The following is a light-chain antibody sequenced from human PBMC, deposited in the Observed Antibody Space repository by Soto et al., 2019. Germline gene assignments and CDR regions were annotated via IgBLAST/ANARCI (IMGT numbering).Light chain of an antibody. V-gene: IGKV2-28*01. CDR1: QSLLHTSGYNY. CDR3: MPRLQTPWK. Sequence: DIVMTQSPLSLPVTPGEPASISCRSSQSLLHTSGYNYLDWYLQKPGQSPQLPIYLGSNRASGVPDRFGGSESATDLTLTITSVEAEDVGVYYCMPRLQTPWKVGQGTKVEVK. CDR2: LGS. J-gene: IGKJ1*01.